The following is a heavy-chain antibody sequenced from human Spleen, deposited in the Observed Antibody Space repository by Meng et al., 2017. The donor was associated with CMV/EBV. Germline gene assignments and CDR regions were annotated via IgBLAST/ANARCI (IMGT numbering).Heavy chain of an antibody. V-gene: IGHV1-2*02. Sequence: ASVKVSCKASGYTFTGYYMHWVRQAPGQGLEWMGWINPNSGGTNYAQKFQGKVTMTRDTSISTAYMELSRLRSDDTAVYYCARGDYYYDSSGYYWGWFDPWGQGTLVTVSS. D-gene: IGHD3-22*01. J-gene: IGHJ5*02. CDR3: ARGDYYYDSSGYYWGWFDP. CDR2: INPNSGGT. CDR1: GYTFTGYY.